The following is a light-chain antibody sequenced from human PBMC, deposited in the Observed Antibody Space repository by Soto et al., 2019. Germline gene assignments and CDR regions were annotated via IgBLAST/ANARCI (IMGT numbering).Light chain of an antibody. Sequence: DIQMTQSPSTLSASVGDRVTITCRASQSISSWLAWYQQKPGKAPKLLIYKASSLESGVPSRFSGSGSGTEFTLTISSRQPDDFATYYFQQYNSYYTFGQGTKLEIK. J-gene: IGKJ2*01. CDR1: QSISSW. CDR2: KAS. V-gene: IGKV1-5*03. CDR3: QQYNSYYT.